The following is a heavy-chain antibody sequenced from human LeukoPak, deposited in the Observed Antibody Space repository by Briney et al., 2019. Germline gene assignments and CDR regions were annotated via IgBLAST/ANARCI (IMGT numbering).Heavy chain of an antibody. V-gene: IGHV4-59*01. D-gene: IGHD3-10*01. Sequence: SETLSLTCTVSGGSISSYYWSWIRQPPGKGLEWIGYIYYSGSTNYNPSLKSRVTISVDTSKNQFSLKLSSVTAADTAVYYCARDYYGSGRCFDYWGQGTLVTVSS. J-gene: IGHJ4*02. CDR3: ARDYYGSGRCFDY. CDR2: IYYSGST. CDR1: GGSISSYY.